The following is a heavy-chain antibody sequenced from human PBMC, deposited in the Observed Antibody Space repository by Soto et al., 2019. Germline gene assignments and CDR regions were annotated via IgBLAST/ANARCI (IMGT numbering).Heavy chain of an antibody. CDR3: AKGSYSGTYTDFDY. J-gene: IGHJ4*02. D-gene: IGHD1-26*01. Sequence: PGGSLRLSCAAYGFTFRIYGMYWVRHAPGKGLEWVAAISSDGSTKYYTDSVKGRFTISRDNSKNMLFLQMNSLRTEDTAVYYCAKGSYSGTYTDFDYWGQGTQVTVSS. V-gene: IGHV3-30*18. CDR2: ISSDGSTK. CDR1: GFTFRIYG.